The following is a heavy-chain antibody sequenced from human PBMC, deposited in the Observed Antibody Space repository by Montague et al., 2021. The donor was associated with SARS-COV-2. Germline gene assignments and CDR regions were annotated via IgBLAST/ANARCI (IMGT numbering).Heavy chain of an antibody. CDR1: GDSFTGRAYY. CDR2: DNYGTNT. V-gene: IGHV4-39*01. Sequence: SETLSLTCTVSGDSFTGRAYYWVCFRPAQGKDWVWVVSDNYGTNTYTRSLKSGAIISVDTSTHQFSLELYFVTAAATAGYFCSRLGDMAIIPPVHWGQGTWVTVSS. J-gene: IGHJ4*02. D-gene: IGHD3-16*01. CDR3: SRLGDMAIIPPVH.